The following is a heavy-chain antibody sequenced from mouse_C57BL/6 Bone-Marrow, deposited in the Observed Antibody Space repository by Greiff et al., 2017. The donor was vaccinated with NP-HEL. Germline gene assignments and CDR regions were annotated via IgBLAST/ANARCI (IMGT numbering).Heavy chain of an antibody. D-gene: IGHD1-1*01. CDR3: ASYGSSFFDD. V-gene: IGHV1-50*01. J-gene: IGHJ2*01. Sequence: QVQLQQPGAELVKPGASVKLSCKASGYTFTSYWMQWVKQRPGQGLEWIGEIDPSDSYTNYNQKFKGKATLTVDTSSSTAYMQLSSLTSEDSAVYYCASYGSSFFDDWGQGTTRTVSS. CDR2: IDPSDSYT. CDR1: GYTFTSYW.